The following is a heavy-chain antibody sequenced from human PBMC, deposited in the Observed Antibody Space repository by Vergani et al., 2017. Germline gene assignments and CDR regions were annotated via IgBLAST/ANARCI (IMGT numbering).Heavy chain of an antibody. CDR1: GGSISSYY. V-gene: IGHV4-59*01. CDR2: IYYSWST. CDR3: ARIGSSWYDY. D-gene: IGHD6-13*01. Sequence: QVQLQESGPGLVKPSETLSLTCTVSGGSISSYYWSWIRQPSGKGLEWVGYIYYSWSTNYNPSLKIRVTISVDTSKNQFSLKLSSVTAADTAVYYCARIGSSWYDYWGQGTLVTVSS. J-gene: IGHJ4*02.